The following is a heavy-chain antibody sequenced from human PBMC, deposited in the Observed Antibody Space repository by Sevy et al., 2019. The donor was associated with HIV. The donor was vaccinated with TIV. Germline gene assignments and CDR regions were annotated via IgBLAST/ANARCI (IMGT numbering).Heavy chain of an antibody. CDR1: GGSMNTAY. J-gene: IGHJ4*02. D-gene: IGHD2-21*01. CDR3: ARDLVGDHCDGDCYPAGHFDY. Sequence: SETLSLSCTVSGGSMNTAYWSWIRQSRGKGLEWIGYIHASGPAYYNPSPKGRVSLSIDTSKSQFSMRLDSVTAADTAMYYCARDLVGDHCDGDCYPAGHFDYWGQGVLVTVSS. CDR2: IHASGPA. V-gene: IGHV4-4*08.